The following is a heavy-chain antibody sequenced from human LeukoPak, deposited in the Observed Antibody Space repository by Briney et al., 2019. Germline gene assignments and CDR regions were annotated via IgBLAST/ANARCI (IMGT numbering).Heavy chain of an antibody. V-gene: IGHV1-69*13. J-gene: IGHJ4*02. Sequence: GASVKVSCKASGGTFSSYAISWVRQAPGQGLEWMGGIIPIFGTANYAQKFQGRVTITADESTSTAYMELSSLRSEDTAVYYCAREGNCGSGNCYRADFDSWGQGTLVTVSS. CDR2: IIPIFGTA. D-gene: IGHD2-15*01. CDR3: AREGNCGSGNCYRADFDS. CDR1: GGTFSSYA.